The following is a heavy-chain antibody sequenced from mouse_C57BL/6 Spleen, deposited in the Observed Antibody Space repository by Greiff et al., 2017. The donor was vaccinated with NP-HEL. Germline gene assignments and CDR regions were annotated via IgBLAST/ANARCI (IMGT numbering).Heavy chain of an antibody. Sequence: VQLKQSGPELVKPGASVKISCKASGYSFTGYYMNWVKQSPEKSLEWIGEINPSTGGTTYNQKFKAKATLTVDKSSSTAYMQLKSLTSEDSAVYYCASRYLRSYAMDYWGQGTSVTVSS. CDR1: GYSFTGYY. CDR2: INPSTGGT. V-gene: IGHV1-42*01. J-gene: IGHJ4*01. D-gene: IGHD5-5*01. CDR3: ASRYLRSYAMDY.